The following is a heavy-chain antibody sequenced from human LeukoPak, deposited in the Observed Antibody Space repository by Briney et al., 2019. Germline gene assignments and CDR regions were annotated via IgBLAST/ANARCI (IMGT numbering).Heavy chain of an antibody. CDR1: GGSVSSSSYY. Sequence: SETLSLTCTVSGGSVSSSSYYWGWLRQPPGKGLEGIGSIYYSGSIYYNPSLKRRVTISVDTAKNQFSLQLSSVTAADPVVYYCERAEGSGWYGGADYWGQGNLVTVSS. CDR3: ERAEGSGWYGGADY. J-gene: IGHJ4*02. V-gene: IGHV4-39*07. CDR2: IYYSGSI. D-gene: IGHD6-19*01.